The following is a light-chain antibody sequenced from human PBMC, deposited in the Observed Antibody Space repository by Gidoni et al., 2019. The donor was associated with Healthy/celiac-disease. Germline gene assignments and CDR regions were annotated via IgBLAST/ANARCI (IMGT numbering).Light chain of an antibody. Sequence: EIVFTPSPGPLSLSPGERATLSCRARQSVSSSDLAWYQQKPGQAPRLLIYCASSRATGTPDRFSGSGDGTDFTLTISRLGPEEFAVYYCQQYGSAPPYSFGQGTKLEIK. CDR1: QSVSSSD. V-gene: IGKV3-20*01. CDR3: QQYGSAPPYS. J-gene: IGKJ2*03. CDR2: CAS.